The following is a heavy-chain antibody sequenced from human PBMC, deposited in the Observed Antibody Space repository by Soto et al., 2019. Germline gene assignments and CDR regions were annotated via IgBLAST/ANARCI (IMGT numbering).Heavy chain of an antibody. J-gene: IGHJ6*02. CDR1: GYSLTTYG. V-gene: IGHV1-18*01. CDR2: INAYNDNT. Sequence: QVQLVQSGGEVKKPGASVKVSCKTSGYSLTTYGISWVRQAPGRGLEWMGWINAYNDNTKYAQKLQDRVTTTTDTFTSTAYMVARSLTSDDPAVYYCAREGTAPYYFFGMDVWGQGGTVTVSS. D-gene: IGHD1-1*01. CDR3: AREGTAPYYFFGMDV.